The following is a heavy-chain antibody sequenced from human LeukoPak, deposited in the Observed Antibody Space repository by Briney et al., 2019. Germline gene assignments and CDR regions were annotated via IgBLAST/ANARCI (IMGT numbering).Heavy chain of an antibody. Sequence: SQTLSLTCAISGDTVSNKNAACNWIRQSPSRGLEWLGRTYYRSKWYNDYAVSVKGRIDINPDTSKNQFSLRLNPVTPEDTAVYFCAREGVGATMANWGQGTLVTVSS. CDR2: TYYRSKWYN. J-gene: IGHJ4*02. CDR1: GDTVSNKNAA. CDR3: AREGVGATMAN. D-gene: IGHD1-26*01. V-gene: IGHV6-1*01.